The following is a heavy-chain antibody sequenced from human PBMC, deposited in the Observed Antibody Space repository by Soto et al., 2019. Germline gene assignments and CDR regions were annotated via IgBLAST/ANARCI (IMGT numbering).Heavy chain of an antibody. Sequence: GGSLRLSCAASGFTFSNAWMSWVRQAPGKGLEWVGRIKSKTDGGTTDYAAPVKGRFTISRDDSKNTLYLQMNSLKTEDTAVYYCTTAPVMTTVTNFDYWGQGTLVTVSS. CDR1: GFTFSNAW. D-gene: IGHD4-17*01. CDR2: IKSKTDGGTT. CDR3: TTAPVMTTVTNFDY. J-gene: IGHJ4*02. V-gene: IGHV3-15*01.